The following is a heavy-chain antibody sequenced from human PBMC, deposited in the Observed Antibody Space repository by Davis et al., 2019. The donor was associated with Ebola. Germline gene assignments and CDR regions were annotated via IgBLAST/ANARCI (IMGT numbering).Heavy chain of an antibody. Sequence: PSGSLSLSCAASGFTSRNYAMHCVRHAPGKGLEWVAVVSHSERERFYADSVKGRFTISRDNSENTLYLQMNSLTADDTSVYYCARAGFDEVLDYWGQGTPVTVSS. CDR3: ARAGFDEVLDY. CDR2: VSHSERER. D-gene: IGHD3-3*01. V-gene: IGHV3-30*04. CDR1: GFTSRNYA. J-gene: IGHJ4*02.